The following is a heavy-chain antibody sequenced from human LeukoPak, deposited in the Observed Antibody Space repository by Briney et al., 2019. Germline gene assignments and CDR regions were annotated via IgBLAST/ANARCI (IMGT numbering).Heavy chain of an antibody. D-gene: IGHD3-9*01. Sequence: GGSLRLSCAASGFTVSSTYMSWVRQAPGKGLEWVSALYSGDTTYYANSVKGRFTISRNNSKNMLYLQMNSLRAEDTAVYYCARRLLTGYYELWGQGTLVTVSS. CDR2: LYSGDTT. J-gene: IGHJ4*02. CDR1: GFTVSSTY. V-gene: IGHV3-66*01. CDR3: ARRLLTGYYEL.